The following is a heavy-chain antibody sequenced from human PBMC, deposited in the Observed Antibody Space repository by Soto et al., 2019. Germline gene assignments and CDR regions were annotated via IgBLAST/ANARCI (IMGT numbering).Heavy chain of an antibody. Sequence: TGGSLRLSCAASGFTVSSNYMSWVRQAPGKGLEWVSVIYSGGSTYYADSVKGRFTISRDNSKNTLYLQMNSLRAEDTAVYYCARAVPYYDFWSGYYASGAFDIWGQGTMVTVSS. CDR1: GFTVSSNY. J-gene: IGHJ3*02. CDR3: ARAVPYYDFWSGYYASGAFDI. D-gene: IGHD3-3*01. CDR2: IYSGGST. V-gene: IGHV3-53*01.